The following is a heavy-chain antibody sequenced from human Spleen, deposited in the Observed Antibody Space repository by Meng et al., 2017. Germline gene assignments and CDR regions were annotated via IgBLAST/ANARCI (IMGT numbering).Heavy chain of an antibody. CDR2: ISTTSNYI. D-gene: IGHD2-15*01. J-gene: IGHJ4*02. CDR1: GFSFNSYT. CDR3: ARGRVVVAAAPSDY. V-gene: IGHV3-21*01. Sequence: EVQLVESGGGLVEPGGSLRLSCVASGFSFNSYTMNWVRQAPGKGLEWVSSISTTSNYIYYADSMKGRFTISRDNAKNSLFLQMNSLRAEDTAMYYCARGRVVVAAAPSDYWGQGTLVTVSS.